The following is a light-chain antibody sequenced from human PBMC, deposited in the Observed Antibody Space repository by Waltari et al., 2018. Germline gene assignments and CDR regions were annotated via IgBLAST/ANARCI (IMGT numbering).Light chain of an antibody. CDR1: SVLYSANNKNY. CDR2: WAS. CDR3: QQYDASPWT. V-gene: IGKV4-1*01. J-gene: IGKJ1*01. Sequence: SVLYSANNKNYLAWYQHKPGQPPKLLISWASTRESGVPDRFSGGGSGTDFTLTISSLQAEDVAVYYCQQYDASPWTFGQGTKVEIK.